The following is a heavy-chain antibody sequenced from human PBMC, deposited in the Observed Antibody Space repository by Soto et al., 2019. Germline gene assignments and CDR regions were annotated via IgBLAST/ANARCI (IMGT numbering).Heavy chain of an antibody. CDR3: VRGGENVLRYFDWLTDDY. J-gene: IGHJ4*02. D-gene: IGHD3-9*01. Sequence: GASVKVSCKASGYTFTSYDINWVRQATGQGLEWMGWMNPNSGNTGYAQKFQGRVTMTRNTSISTAYMELSSLRSEDTAVYYCVRGGENVLRYFDWLTDDYWGQGTLVTVSS. CDR1: GYTFTSYD. CDR2: MNPNSGNT. V-gene: IGHV1-8*01.